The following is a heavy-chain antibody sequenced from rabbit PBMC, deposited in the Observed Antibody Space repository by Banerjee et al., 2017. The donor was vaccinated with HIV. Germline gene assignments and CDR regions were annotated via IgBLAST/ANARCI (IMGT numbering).Heavy chain of an antibody. V-gene: IGHV1S40*01. CDR3: AKGAGVMGVGFDL. J-gene: IGHJ4*01. CDR1: GFDLSSSYG. CDR2: IYTGYGST. Sequence: QSLEESGGGLVKPGASLTLTCKASGFDLSSSYGMCWVRQAPGKGLEWIGCIYTGYGSTYYASWAKGRFTISKTSSTTVTLQMTSLTAADTATYLCAKGAGVMGVGFDLWGPGTLVTVS. D-gene: IGHD6-1*01.